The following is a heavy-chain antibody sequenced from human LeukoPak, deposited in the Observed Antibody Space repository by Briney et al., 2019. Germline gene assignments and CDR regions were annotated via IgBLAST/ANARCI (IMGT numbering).Heavy chain of an antibody. Sequence: GGSLRLSCAASGFTFSSYAMSWVRQAPGKGLQRVSAISGSGGSTYYADSVKGRFTISRDNSKNTLYLQMNSLRAEDTAVYYCAKNLWFGEYNDYWGQGTLVTVSS. D-gene: IGHD3-10*01. CDR3: AKNLWFGEYNDY. CDR2: ISGSGGST. CDR1: GFTFSSYA. J-gene: IGHJ4*02. V-gene: IGHV3-23*01.